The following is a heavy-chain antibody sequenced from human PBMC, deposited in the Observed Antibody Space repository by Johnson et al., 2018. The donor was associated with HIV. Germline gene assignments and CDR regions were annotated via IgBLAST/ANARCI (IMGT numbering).Heavy chain of an antibody. Sequence: WVRQAPGKGLEWVSGISWNSGSIDYADSVKGRFTISRDNARNSLYLQMNSLRAEDTALYYCAKDRRAAAADAFDIWGQGTMVTVSS. CDR2: ISWNSGSI. CDR3: AKDRRAAAADAFDI. V-gene: IGHV3-9*01. D-gene: IGHD6-13*01. J-gene: IGHJ3*02.